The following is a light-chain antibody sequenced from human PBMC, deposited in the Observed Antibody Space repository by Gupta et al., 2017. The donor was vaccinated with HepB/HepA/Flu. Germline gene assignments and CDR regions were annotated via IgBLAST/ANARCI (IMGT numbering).Light chain of an antibody. Sequence: YELPQLSSVSEPLGQMARNTCSGEALLKKEAYWYQQKQGQFPVLVIYNDSARPSGIPGGFSGSSAGTIVTLTSGGVHAEDEADYYCLSADSRGTWVFGGGTKLTVL. V-gene: IGLV3-16*01. CDR1: ALLKKE. CDR3: LSADSRGTWV. J-gene: IGLJ3*02. CDR2: NDS.